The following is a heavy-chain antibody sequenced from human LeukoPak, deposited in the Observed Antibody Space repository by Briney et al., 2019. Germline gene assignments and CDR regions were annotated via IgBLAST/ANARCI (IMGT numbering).Heavy chain of an antibody. D-gene: IGHD2-2*01. CDR1: GFTFSSYA. J-gene: IGHJ4*02. V-gene: IGHV3-23*01. Sequence: GGSLRLSCAASGFTFSSYAMSWVRQAPGKGLEWVSAISGSGGSTYYADSVKGRFTISRDNSENTLYLQMNSPRAEDTAVYYCAKGMGAAAIPGPADYWGQGTLVTVSS. CDR2: ISGSGGST. CDR3: AKGMGAAAIPGPADY.